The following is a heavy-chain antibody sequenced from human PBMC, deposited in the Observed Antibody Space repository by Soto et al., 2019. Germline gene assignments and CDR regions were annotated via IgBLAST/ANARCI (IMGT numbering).Heavy chain of an antibody. CDR2: INPNSGGT. CDR3: AREPATAKPEGVDF. J-gene: IGHJ4*02. Sequence: GASVKVSCKASGYTFSDYYIHWVRQAPGQGLEWMGWINPNSGGTKYAPKFQGGVTMTRDPSITTAYLELSRLRSGDTGVYYCAREPATAKPEGVDFWGQGTLVTVSS. CDR1: GYTFSDYY. V-gene: IGHV1-2*02. D-gene: IGHD1-1*01.